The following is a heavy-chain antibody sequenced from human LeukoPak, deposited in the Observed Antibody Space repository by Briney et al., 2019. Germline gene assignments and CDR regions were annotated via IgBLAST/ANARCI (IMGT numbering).Heavy chain of an antibody. J-gene: IGHJ5*02. Sequence: GASVKVSCKASGGTFSRYAISWVRQAPGQGLEWMGRIIPIFGTANYAQKFQGRVTITTDESTSTAYMELSSLRSEDTAVYYCASYLVPPSEWSDRDWFDPWGQGTLVTVSS. CDR2: IIPIFGTA. CDR3: ASYLVPPSEWSDRDWFDP. CDR1: GGTFSRYA. D-gene: IGHD3-3*01. V-gene: IGHV1-69*05.